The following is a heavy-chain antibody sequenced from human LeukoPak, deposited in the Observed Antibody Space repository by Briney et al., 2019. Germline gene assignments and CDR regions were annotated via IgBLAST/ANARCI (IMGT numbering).Heavy chain of an antibody. V-gene: IGHV1-18*01. CDR3: ARDPYGAPDY. Sequence: GASVKVSCKASGYTFTSYGISWVQQAPGQGLEWMGWISAYNGNTNYAQKLQGRVTMTTDTSTSPAHMELRSLRSDDTAVYYCARDPYGAPDYWGQGTLVTVSS. CDR1: GYTFTSYG. CDR2: ISAYNGNT. D-gene: IGHD4-17*01. J-gene: IGHJ4*02.